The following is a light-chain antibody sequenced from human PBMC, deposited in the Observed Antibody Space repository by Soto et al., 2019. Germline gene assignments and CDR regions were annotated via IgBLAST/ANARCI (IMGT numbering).Light chain of an antibody. Sequence: AIQVTQSPSSLAASIGDRVTITCRARQGIGSALAWYQQAPGKPPKLLIFDASTLENGVPSRFSGGGSGTDFTLTISSLQPEDFATYYCLLFNTYPQAFGGGTKV. J-gene: IGKJ4*01. CDR3: LLFNTYPQA. CDR1: QGIGSA. CDR2: DAS. V-gene: IGKV1-13*02.